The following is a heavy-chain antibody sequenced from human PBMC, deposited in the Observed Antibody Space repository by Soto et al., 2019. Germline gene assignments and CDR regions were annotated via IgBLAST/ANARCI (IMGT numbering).Heavy chain of an antibody. CDR2: ISGSGGST. Sequence: EVQRLESGGGLVQPGGSLRRSCAASGLTVSSYDMSWVRKAPGKGLEWVSAISGSGGSTYYADSVKGRFTISSDNSKNTLYLQMHSLRAEDTAVYYCATREWGLLDYWGQGTLVTVSS. J-gene: IGHJ4*02. V-gene: IGHV3-23*01. CDR1: GLTVSSYD. D-gene: IGHD1-26*01. CDR3: ATREWGLLDY.